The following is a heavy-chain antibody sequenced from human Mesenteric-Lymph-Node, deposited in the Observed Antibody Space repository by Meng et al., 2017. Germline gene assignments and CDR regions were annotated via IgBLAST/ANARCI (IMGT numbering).Heavy chain of an antibody. Sequence: QVQLQESGPGLVKPSDTLSLPCAVSGYSISSSNWWVWIRQPPGKGLEWIGYIYYSGSTDYNPSLKSRVTMSVDTSKNQFSLKLSSVTAVDMAVYYCARKRDGYNPFDDWGQGTLVTVSS. J-gene: IGHJ4*02. CDR1: GYSISSSNW. V-gene: IGHV4-28*01. CDR2: IYYSGST. D-gene: IGHD5-24*01. CDR3: ARKRDGYNPFDD.